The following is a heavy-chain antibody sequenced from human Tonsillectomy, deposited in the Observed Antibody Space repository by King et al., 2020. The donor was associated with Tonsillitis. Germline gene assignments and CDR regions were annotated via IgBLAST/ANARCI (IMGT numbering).Heavy chain of an antibody. J-gene: IGHJ4*02. CDR1: GGSISSYY. CDR2: IYTSGST. V-gene: IGHV4-4*07. Sequence: QVQLQESGPGLVKPSETLSLTCTVSGGSISSYYWSWIRQPAGKGLEWIGRIYTSGSTNYNPSLKSRVTMSVDTSKHQFSLKLSSVTAADTAVYYFARDRGCSGGSCYSTLWYFDYWGQGTLVTVSS. CDR3: ARDRGCSGGSCYSTLWYFDY. D-gene: IGHD2-15*01.